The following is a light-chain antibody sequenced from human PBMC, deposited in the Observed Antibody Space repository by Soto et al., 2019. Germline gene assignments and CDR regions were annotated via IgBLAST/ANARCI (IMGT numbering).Light chain of an antibody. CDR2: XGX. CDR1: SSDVGGYNY. V-gene: IGLV2-8*01. Sequence: QSALTQPASVSGSPGQSITISCTGTSSDVGGYNYVSLYQQHPGKARKLMIYXGXKRPSGVPDRFSGSKSGNTASLTVSGLQAEDEADYYCSSYAGSSNVFGTGTKVTVL. J-gene: IGLJ1*01. CDR3: SSYAGSSNV.